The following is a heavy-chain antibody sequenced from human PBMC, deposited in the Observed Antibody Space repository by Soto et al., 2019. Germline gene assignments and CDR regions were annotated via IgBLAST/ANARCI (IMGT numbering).Heavy chain of an antibody. CDR3: AKRTSIAAAGLPGDAFDI. D-gene: IGHD6-13*01. Sequence: GGSLRLSCAASGFTFSSYAMSWVRQAPGKGLEWVSAISGSGGSTYYADSVKGRFTISRDNSKNTLYLQMNSLRAEDTAVYYCAKRTSIAAAGLPGDAFDIWGQGTMVTVSS. CDR1: GFTFSSYA. CDR2: ISGSGGST. J-gene: IGHJ3*02. V-gene: IGHV3-23*01.